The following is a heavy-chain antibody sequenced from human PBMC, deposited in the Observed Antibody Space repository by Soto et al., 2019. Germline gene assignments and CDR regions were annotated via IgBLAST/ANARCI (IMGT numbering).Heavy chain of an antibody. Sequence: QVQLQESGPGLVKPSQTLSLTCSVSGVSITSSDSYWSLIRQPPGKGLEGIGYINSSGRAYYKPSPKSRDSISIDTSKNQFTLRPTSVTVADTAVYFCASFSTLGKDYGVDVWGQGTTVTVSS. J-gene: IGHJ6*02. D-gene: IGHD3-3*02. CDR3: ASFSTLGKDYGVDV. CDR2: INSSGRA. V-gene: IGHV4-30-4*01. CDR1: GVSITSSDSY.